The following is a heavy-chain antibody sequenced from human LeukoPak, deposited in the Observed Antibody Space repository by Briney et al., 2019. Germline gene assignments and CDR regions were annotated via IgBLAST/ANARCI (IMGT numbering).Heavy chain of an antibody. J-gene: IGHJ3*02. CDR2: INHSGST. V-gene: IGHV4-34*01. CDR3: ARAVRWELLGGCAFDI. D-gene: IGHD1-26*01. Sequence: PSETLSLTCAVYGGSFSGYYWSWIRQPPGKGLEWIGEINHSGSTNYNPSLKSRVTISVDTSKNQFSLKLSSVTAADTAVYYCARAVRWELLGGCAFDIWGQGTMVTVSS. CDR1: GGSFSGYY.